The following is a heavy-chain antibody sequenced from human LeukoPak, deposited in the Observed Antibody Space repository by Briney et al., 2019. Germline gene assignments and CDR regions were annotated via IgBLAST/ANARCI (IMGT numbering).Heavy chain of an antibody. CDR1: GYTFTGYY. D-gene: IGHD4-23*01. Sequence: ASVKVSCKASGYTFTGYYMHWVRQAPGQGLEWMGWINPYSGGTNYAQKFQGRVTMTRDMSISTAYMELSRLRSDDTAVYYCARASTVVTPARFDTLVDYWGQGTLVAVSS. CDR2: INPYSGGT. J-gene: IGHJ4*02. V-gene: IGHV1-2*02. CDR3: ARASTVVTPARFDTLVDY.